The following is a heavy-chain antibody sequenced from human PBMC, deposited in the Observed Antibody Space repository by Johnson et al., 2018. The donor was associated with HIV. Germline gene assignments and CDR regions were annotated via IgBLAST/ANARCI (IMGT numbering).Heavy chain of an antibody. CDR1: GFAFGSYW. V-gene: IGHV3-7*05. J-gene: IGHJ3*02. CDR3: ASSTVMMTDDAFDI. Sequence: EVLLLESGGGLVQPGGSLRLSCAASGFAFGSYWMHWVRQAPGKGLQWVANINQYGSEEYYVDSVKGRFTISRDNAKNSMYLQMNTLNAEDTAVYYCASSTVMMTDDAFDIWGQGTMVTVSS. D-gene: IGHD4-11*01. CDR2: INQYGSEE.